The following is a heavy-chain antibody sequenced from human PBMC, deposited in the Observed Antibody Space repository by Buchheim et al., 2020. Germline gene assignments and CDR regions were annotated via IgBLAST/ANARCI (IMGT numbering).Heavy chain of an antibody. CDR1: GFTFTNYA. CDR3: GTRDTSRYYNF. Sequence: EVQMLESGGGLAQPGGSLRLSCAASGFTFTNYAMSWVRQAPGKGLEWVSTISRDGNTYYADSVKGRFTVSRDNSKKTLYLQLNSLRAEDTALYYCGTRDTSRYYNFWGQGSL. J-gene: IGHJ4*02. D-gene: IGHD2-2*01. V-gene: IGHV3-23*01. CDR2: ISRDGNT.